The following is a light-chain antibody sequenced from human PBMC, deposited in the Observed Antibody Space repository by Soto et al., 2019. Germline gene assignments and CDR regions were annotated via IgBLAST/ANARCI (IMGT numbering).Light chain of an antibody. V-gene: IGKV1-5*03. J-gene: IGKJ2*01. CDR2: KAS. Sequence: DIQMTQSPSTLSASVGDRVTITCRASQSISSWLAWYQQKPGKAPKLLIYKASSLESGVPSRFSGSGSGTEFTLTISSLQPDDFATYYCQRYNSYPYTFDQGTKLEIK. CDR3: QRYNSYPYT. CDR1: QSISSW.